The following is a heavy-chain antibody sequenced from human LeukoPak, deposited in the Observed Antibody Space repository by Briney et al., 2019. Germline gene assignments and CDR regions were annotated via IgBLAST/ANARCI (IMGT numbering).Heavy chain of an antibody. Sequence: KASETLSLTCAVYGGSFSGYYWSWIRQPPGKGLEWIGEINHSGSTNYNPSLKSRVTISVDTSKNQFSLKLSSVTAADTAVYYCARAGPSIAARLGWFSPRPYYGMDVWGQGTTVTVSS. J-gene: IGHJ6*02. CDR1: GGSFSGYY. V-gene: IGHV4-34*01. CDR2: INHSGST. CDR3: ARAGPSIAARLGWFSPRPYYGMDV. D-gene: IGHD6-6*01.